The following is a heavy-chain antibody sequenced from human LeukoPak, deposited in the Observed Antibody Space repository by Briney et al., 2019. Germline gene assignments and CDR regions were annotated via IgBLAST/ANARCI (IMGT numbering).Heavy chain of an antibody. Sequence: ASVKDSCKASGYTFTKYDIHWLRQAPGQRLEWMGWISPYIGNTYYSQKLQGRVTMTTDTSTTTAYMELRSLRSDDTGVYYCARFAPRLSREKFDYWGQGTLVTVSS. CDR3: ARFAPRLSREKFDY. CDR2: ISPYIGNT. CDR1: GYTFTKYD. V-gene: IGHV1-18*01. J-gene: IGHJ4*02. D-gene: IGHD3-3*02.